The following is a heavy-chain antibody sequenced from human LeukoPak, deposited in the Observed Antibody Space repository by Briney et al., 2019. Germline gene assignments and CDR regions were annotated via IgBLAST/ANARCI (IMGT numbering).Heavy chain of an antibody. J-gene: IGHJ5*02. Sequence: VASVKVSCKASGYTFTAFYIHWVRQAPGQGLEWMAWINPNTGGTNYAQVFQGRVTLTRDTSISTVYMEVTRLKFDDTAIYYRARDRSRGSGQFDPWGQGTLVTVSS. CDR1: GYTFTAFY. V-gene: IGHV1-2*02. D-gene: IGHD3-10*01. CDR2: INPNTGGT. CDR3: ARDRSRGSGQFDP.